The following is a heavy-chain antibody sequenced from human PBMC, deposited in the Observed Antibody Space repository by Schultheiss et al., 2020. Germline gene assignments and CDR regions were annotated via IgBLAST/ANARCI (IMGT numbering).Heavy chain of an antibody. J-gene: IGHJ3*02. V-gene: IGHV3-49*03. CDR1: GFTFGDYA. CDR2: IRSKAYGGTT. D-gene: IGHD6-19*01. CDR3: TRTRGSGWSNDAFDI. Sequence: GGSLRLSCTASGFTFGDYAMSWFRQAPGKGLEWVGFIRSKAYGGTTEYAASVKGRFTISRDDSKSIAYLQMNSLKTEDTAVYYCTRTRGSGWSNDAFDIWGQGTMVTVSS.